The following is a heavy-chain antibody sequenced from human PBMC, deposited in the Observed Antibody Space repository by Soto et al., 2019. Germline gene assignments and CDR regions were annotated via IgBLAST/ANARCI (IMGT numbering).Heavy chain of an antibody. V-gene: IGHV1-8*01. CDR1: GYTFTSYD. J-gene: IGHJ6*02. CDR3: ARWPDGYYYYCMDV. CDR2: MNPNSGNT. Sequence: QVQLVQSGAEVKKPGASVKVSCKASGYTFTSYDINWVRQATGQGLEWMGWMNPNSGNTGSAQKFQGRVTMTSNTSISTAYMELSSLRSEDTAVYYCARWPDGYYYYCMDVWGQGPTVTVSS.